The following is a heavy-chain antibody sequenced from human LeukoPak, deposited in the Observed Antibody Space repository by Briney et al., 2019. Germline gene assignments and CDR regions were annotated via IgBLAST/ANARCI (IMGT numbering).Heavy chain of an antibody. CDR3: ARRTNYDPRIAARYFDL. Sequence: PSETLSLTCTVSGGSISSSSYYWGWIRQPPGKGLEWIVSIYYSGSTYYNPSLKSRVTISVDTSKNQFSLKLSSVTAADTAVYYCARRTNYDPRIAARYFDLWGRGTLVTVSS. D-gene: IGHD6-25*01. CDR1: GGSISSSSYY. V-gene: IGHV4-39*01. J-gene: IGHJ2*01. CDR2: IYYSGST.